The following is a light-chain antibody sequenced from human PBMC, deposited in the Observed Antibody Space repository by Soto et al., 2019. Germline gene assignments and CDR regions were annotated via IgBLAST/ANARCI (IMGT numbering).Light chain of an antibody. CDR2: DAS. V-gene: IGKV3-11*01. Sequence: EIVLTQSPATLSLSPGERATLSCKASQSVGSYLAWYQQKPGQAPRLLIYDASNRATGIPARFSGSGSGTDFTLTISILEPEDFAVYYCQQRSNRPPLTFGGGTKVEIK. CDR3: QQRSNRPPLT. J-gene: IGKJ4*01. CDR1: QSVGSY.